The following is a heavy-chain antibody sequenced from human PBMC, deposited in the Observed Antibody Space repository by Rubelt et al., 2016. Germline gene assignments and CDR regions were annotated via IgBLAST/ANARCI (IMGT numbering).Heavy chain of an antibody. D-gene: IGHD6-13*01. V-gene: IGHV4-34*01. CDR1: GGSLTGHY. CDR2: IYNSGFT. Sequence: QLQLQESGPGLVKPSETLSLTCAVSGGSLTGHYWSWIRQPPGKGLEWIGDIYNSGFTNYNRTLKSRVIISIATSKNQFSLKLTSVTAADTAVYDCARGYASSWEPLDYWGQGVLVTVSS. J-gene: IGHJ4*02. CDR3: ARGYASSWEPLDY.